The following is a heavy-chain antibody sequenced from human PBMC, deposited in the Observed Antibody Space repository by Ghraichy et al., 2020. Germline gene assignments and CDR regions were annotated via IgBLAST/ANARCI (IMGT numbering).Heavy chain of an antibody. Sequence: GGSLRLSCAASGFTFDDYAMHWVRQAPGKGLEWVSGISWNSGSIGYADSVKGRFTISRDNAKNSLYLQMNSLRAEDTALYYCATSPMVRGVIDGGYYYYYGMDVWGQGTTVTVSS. D-gene: IGHD3-10*01. CDR2: ISWNSGSI. V-gene: IGHV3-9*01. J-gene: IGHJ6*02. CDR3: ATSPMVRGVIDGGYYYYYGMDV. CDR1: GFTFDDYA.